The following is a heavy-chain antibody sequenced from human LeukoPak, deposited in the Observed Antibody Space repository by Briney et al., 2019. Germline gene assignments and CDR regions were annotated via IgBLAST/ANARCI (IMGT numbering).Heavy chain of an antibody. V-gene: IGHV3-13*04. J-gene: IGHJ4*02. CDR2: IGSAGDT. D-gene: IGHD5-24*01. CDR3: LKGGWATIGPPKD. CDR1: GFTFSSYD. Sequence: GGSLRLSCSASGFTFSSYDMHWVRQATGKGLEWVSLIGSAGDTYYLGSVKGRFTISRENAKESLYLQMNSLRPDDSAVYHCLKGGWATIGPPKDWGQGTQVSVSS.